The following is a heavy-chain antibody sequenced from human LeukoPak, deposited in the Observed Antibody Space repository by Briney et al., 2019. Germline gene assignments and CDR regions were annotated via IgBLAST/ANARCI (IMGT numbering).Heavy chain of an antibody. V-gene: IGHV3-30*04. Sequence: GGSLRLSCAASGFTFSSYAMHWVRQAPGKGLEWVAVISYDGSNKYYADSVKGRFTISRDNSKNTLYLQMNSLRAEDTAVYYCANSSSWDAFDIWGQGTMVTVSS. D-gene: IGHD6-13*01. J-gene: IGHJ3*02. CDR1: GFTFSSYA. CDR2: ISYDGSNK. CDR3: ANSSSWDAFDI.